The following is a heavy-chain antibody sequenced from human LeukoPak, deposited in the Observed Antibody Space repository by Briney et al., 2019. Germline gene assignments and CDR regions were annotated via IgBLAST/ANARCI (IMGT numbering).Heavy chain of an antibody. J-gene: IGHJ4*02. D-gene: IGHD1-26*01. V-gene: IGHV3-74*01. Sequence: GGSLRLSCAASGFTFSSYWMHWVRQAPGKGLVWVSRINSDGSSTSYADSVKGRFTISRDNAKNTLYLQMNSLRAEDTAVYYCARVSRSGSYLDYWGQGTLVTVSS. CDR1: GFTFSSYW. CDR2: INSDGSST. CDR3: ARVSRSGSYLDY.